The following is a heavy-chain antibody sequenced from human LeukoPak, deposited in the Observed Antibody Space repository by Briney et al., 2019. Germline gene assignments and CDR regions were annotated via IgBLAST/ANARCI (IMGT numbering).Heavy chain of an antibody. V-gene: IGHV1-69*13. Sequence: GASVKVSCKASGGTFSSYAISWVRQAPGQGLEWMGGIIPIFGTANYAQKFQGRVTITADESTSTAYMELSSLRSEDTAVYYCARDDSSTKYSWIPANYYMDVWGKGTTVTVSS. J-gene: IGHJ6*03. CDR1: GGTFSSYA. CDR2: IIPIFGTA. D-gene: IGHD1-1*01. CDR3: ARDDSSTKYSWIPANYYMDV.